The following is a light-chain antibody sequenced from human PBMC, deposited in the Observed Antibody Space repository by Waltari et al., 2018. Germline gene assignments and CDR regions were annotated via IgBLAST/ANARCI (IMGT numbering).Light chain of an antibody. CDR1: SSDVGGYNY. J-gene: IGLJ1*01. Sequence: QSALTQPASVSGSPGQSITISCTGTSSDVGGYNYVSWYQQPPGKPPKLMIYDVSNRPSGVSKRFSGSKSGNAASLTISGLQAEDEADYYCSSYTSSSTLGFGTGTKVTVL. V-gene: IGLV2-14*03. CDR2: DVS. CDR3: SSYTSSSTLG.